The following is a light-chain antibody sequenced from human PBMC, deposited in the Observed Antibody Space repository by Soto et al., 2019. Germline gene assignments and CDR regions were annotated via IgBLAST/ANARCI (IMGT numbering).Light chain of an antibody. Sequence: QSALTQPASVSGSPGQSITISCTGTSSDVGDYNYVSWYQQHPGKAPKLMIYEVSNRPSGVSNRFSGSKSGNTASLTISGRQAEDEADYYCSSYTSSSTLYVFGTGTKVTVL. CDR3: SSYTSSSTLYV. CDR2: EVS. V-gene: IGLV2-14*01. J-gene: IGLJ1*01. CDR1: SSDVGDYNY.